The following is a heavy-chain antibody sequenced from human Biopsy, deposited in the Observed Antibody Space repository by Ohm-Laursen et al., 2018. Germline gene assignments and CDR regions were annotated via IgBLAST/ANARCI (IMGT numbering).Heavy chain of an antibody. D-gene: IGHD3-16*01. J-gene: IGHJ4*02. CDR2: ISWDSGRI. CDR3: AKDSGGSPLGELFH. Sequence: SLRLSCTASGFTVSSNYVSWVRQAPGMGLEWVSGISWDSGRIDYADSVKGRFTISRDNAENSLYLQMNSLRAEDTALYYCAKDSGGSPLGELFHWGQGNLVTVSS. V-gene: IGHV3-9*01. CDR1: GFTVSSNY.